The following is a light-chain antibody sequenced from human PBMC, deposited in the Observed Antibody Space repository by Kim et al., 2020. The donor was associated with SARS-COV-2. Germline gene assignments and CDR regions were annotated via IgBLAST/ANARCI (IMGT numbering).Light chain of an antibody. CDR3: QQYGSSPQNT. V-gene: IGKV3-20*01. CDR1: QSVSSSY. J-gene: IGKJ2*01. Sequence: LPGGRATLSCRASQSVSSSYLAWYQQKPGQAPRLLIYGASSRATGIPDRFSGSGSGTDFTLTISRLEPEDFAVYYCQQYGSSPQNTFGQGTKLEI. CDR2: GAS.